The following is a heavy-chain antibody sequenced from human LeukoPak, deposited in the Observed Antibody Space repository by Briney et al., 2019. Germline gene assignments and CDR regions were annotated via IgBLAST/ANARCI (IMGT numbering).Heavy chain of an antibody. CDR3: ARYNTRSVDY. CDR1: GFTFSSYG. D-gene: IGHD1-14*01. V-gene: IGHV3-33*01. J-gene: IGHJ4*02. Sequence: PGGSLRLSCAASGFTFSSYGMHWFRQAPGKGLEWVAVIWYDGIKKYYADSVKGRFTISRDNSKNTLYLQMDSLRAEDTAVYYCARYNTRSVDYWGQGTLVTVSS. CDR2: IWYDGIKK.